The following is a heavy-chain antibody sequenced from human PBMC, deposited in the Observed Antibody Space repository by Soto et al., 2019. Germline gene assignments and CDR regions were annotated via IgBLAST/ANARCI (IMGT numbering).Heavy chain of an antibody. D-gene: IGHD3-10*01. J-gene: IGHJ3*02. V-gene: IGHV3-7*01. Sequence: PGGSLRLSCAASGFTFSSSWMNWVPQATGKGLEWVANIKEDGSEKYYVDSVRGRFTVSRDNAKNSLYLQMNSLRDEDTAVYYCARPLSRGAFEIWGQGTMVTVS. CDR1: GFTFSSSW. CDR3: ARPLSRGAFEI. CDR2: IKEDGSEK.